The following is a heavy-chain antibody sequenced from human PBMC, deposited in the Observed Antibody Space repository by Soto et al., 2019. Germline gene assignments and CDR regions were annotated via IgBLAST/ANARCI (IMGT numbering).Heavy chain of an antibody. J-gene: IGHJ4*02. CDR2: IWYDGSNK. D-gene: IGHD6-13*01. CDR1: GFTFRSYG. Sequence: QVQLVESGGGVVQPGRSLRLSCAASGFTFRSYGMHWVRQAPGKGLEWVAVIWYDGSNKYYADSVKGRFTISRDNSKNTLYLQMNSLRAEDTAVYYCAGDPQGAAAGHFDYWGQGTLVTVSS. CDR3: AGDPQGAAAGHFDY. V-gene: IGHV3-33*01.